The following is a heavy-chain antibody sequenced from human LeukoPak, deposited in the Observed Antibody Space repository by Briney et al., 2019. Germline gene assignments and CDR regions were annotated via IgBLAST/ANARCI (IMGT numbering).Heavy chain of an antibody. Sequence: PSETLSFTCTVSGGSISSYSWTWIRQPPGKGLEWIGSIYYSGSTNYNPSLKSRVTISVDTSKDQFSLKLSSVTAADTAVYYCVRDRVLGAFDIWGQGTIVTVSS. CDR1: GGSISSYS. CDR3: VRDRVLGAFDI. V-gene: IGHV4-59*01. D-gene: IGHD3-16*01. J-gene: IGHJ3*02. CDR2: IYYSGST.